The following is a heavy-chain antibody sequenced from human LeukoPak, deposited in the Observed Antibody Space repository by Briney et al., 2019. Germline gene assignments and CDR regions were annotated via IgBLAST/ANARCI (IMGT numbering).Heavy chain of an antibody. CDR3: SNGIYDKSY. D-gene: IGHD2/OR15-2a*01. CDR2: VSFDGSKK. J-gene: IGHJ4*02. Sequence: GGSLRLSCAASGFTFSSYGMHWVRQAPGKGLEWVAVVSFDGSKKYYGDSVKGRFTISRDNSKSTLYLQMNSLRAEDTSVYYCSNGIYDKSYWGQGTLVTVSS. CDR1: GFTFSSYG. V-gene: IGHV3-30*03.